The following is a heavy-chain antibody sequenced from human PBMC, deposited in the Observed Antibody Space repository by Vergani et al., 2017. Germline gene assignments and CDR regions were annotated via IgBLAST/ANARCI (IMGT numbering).Heavy chain of an antibody. CDR3: AREREGYSSGWYYFDY. CDR2: IYSGGST. CDR1: GFTVSSNY. Sequence: EVQLVESGGGLVQPGGSLRLSCAASGFTVSSNYMSWVRQAPGKGLEWVSIIYSGGSTYYADSVKGRFTISRDNSKNTLYLQMNSLRAEDTAVYYCAREREGYSSGWYYFDYWGQGTLVTVSS. J-gene: IGHJ4*02. V-gene: IGHV3-66*02. D-gene: IGHD6-19*01.